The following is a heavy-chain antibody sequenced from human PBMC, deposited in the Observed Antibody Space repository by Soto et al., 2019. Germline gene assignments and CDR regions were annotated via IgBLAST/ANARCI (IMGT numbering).Heavy chain of an antibody. CDR1: EYTFANHF. V-gene: IGHV1-46*01. Sequence: QVRLVQSGAEVKKPGDSVSVSCKAPEYTFANHFIHWVRQAPGQGLEWMGIVNPSGGPTRYTQKITGRLTMTRDTSTSTVYMVLSSLTSADTAVYYCAREGSYYFDSRIDYWGQGTLVTVSS. J-gene: IGHJ4*02. CDR2: VNPSGGPT. CDR3: AREGSYYFDSRIDY. D-gene: IGHD3-10*01.